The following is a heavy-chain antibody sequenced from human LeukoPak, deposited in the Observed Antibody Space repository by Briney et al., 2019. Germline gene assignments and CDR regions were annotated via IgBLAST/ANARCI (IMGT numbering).Heavy chain of an antibody. Sequence: GGSLRLSCAASGFTFSNYGMHWVRQPPGKGLEWVAVTSYDETHKYYADSVKGRFTISRDNSKNTLYLQMNSLRAEDTAAYYCAKGPGEFGADYGTDVWGQGTTVTVSS. D-gene: IGHD3-10*01. CDR1: GFTFSNYG. CDR3: AKGPGEFGADYGTDV. V-gene: IGHV3-30*18. CDR2: TSYDETHK. J-gene: IGHJ6*02.